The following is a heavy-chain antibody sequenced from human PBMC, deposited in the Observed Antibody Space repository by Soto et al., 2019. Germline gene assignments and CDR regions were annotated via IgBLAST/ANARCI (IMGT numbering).Heavy chain of an antibody. CDR3: ARDLNYYDSSGYSPFDY. Sequence: PGGSLRLSCAASGFTFSSYSMNWVRQAPGKGLEWVSSISSSSSYIYYADSVKGRFTISRDNAKNSLYLQMNSLRAEDTAVYYCARDLNYYDSSGYSPFDYWGQGTLVIVSS. CDR1: GFTFSSYS. CDR2: ISSSSSYI. D-gene: IGHD3-22*01. J-gene: IGHJ4*02. V-gene: IGHV3-21*01.